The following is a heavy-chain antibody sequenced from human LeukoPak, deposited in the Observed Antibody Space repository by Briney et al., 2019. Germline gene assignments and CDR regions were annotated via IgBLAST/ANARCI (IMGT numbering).Heavy chain of an antibody. V-gene: IGHV4-59*01. Sequence: SETLSLTCTVSGGSIRSYYWSWIRQPPGKGLKWIGYIYYSGSTNYNPSLKSRVTISVDTSKNQFSLKLSSVTAADTAVYYCARVMVRGVIPWFDPWGQGTLVTVSS. D-gene: IGHD3-10*01. CDR2: IYYSGST. J-gene: IGHJ5*02. CDR3: ARVMVRGVIPWFDP. CDR1: GGSIRSYY.